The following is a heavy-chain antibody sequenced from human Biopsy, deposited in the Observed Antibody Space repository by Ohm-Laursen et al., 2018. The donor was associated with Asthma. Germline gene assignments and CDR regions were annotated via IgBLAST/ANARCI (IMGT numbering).Heavy chain of an antibody. V-gene: IGHV3-33*08. CDR2: ITTDDVHK. CDR1: GFAFNRFD. D-gene: IGHD6-6*01. CDR3: ARGEDPRPVADHLDI. Sequence: SLRLSCSAAGFAFNRFDMHWVRQAPGEGLEWLALITTDDVHKYNGESVRGRFSISRDNSKRTVYLHMAGLTVADTAVYFCARGEDPRPVADHLDIWGQGARVIVSS. J-gene: IGHJ4*02.